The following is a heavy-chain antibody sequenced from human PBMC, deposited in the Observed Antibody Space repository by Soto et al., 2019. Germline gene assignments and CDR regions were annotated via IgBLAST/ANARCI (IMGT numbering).Heavy chain of an antibody. CDR3: ARLEWDTERY. V-gene: IGHV5-10-1*01. CDR1: GYIFARYR. Sequence: GESLKISCKASGYIFARYRISWVRQMPGKGLEWMGKIDPADSYVNYSPSFRGHVTISADSSISTVYLQWNSLKSSDTAMYYCARLEWDTERYWGQGTLVTVSS. D-gene: IGHD1-26*01. CDR2: IDPADSYV. J-gene: IGHJ4*02.